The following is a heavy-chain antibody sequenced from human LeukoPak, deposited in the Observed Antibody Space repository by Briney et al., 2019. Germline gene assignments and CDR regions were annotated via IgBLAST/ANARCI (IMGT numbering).Heavy chain of an antibody. CDR2: IFYSGNT. V-gene: IGHV4-59*12. CDR1: GDSISGYH. Sequence: SETLSLTCTVSGDSISGYHWSWIRQPPGKGLEWIGYIFYSGNTNYNPSLKSRVTISVDTSKNQFSLKLSSVTAADTAVYYCARDRFPLPYYYDSSGYRDYWGQGTLVTVSS. D-gene: IGHD3-22*01. CDR3: ARDRFPLPYYYDSSGYRDY. J-gene: IGHJ4*02.